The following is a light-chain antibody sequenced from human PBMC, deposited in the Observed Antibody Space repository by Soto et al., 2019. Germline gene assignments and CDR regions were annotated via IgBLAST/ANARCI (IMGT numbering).Light chain of an antibody. Sequence: QSALTQPPSASGSPGQSVTISCTGTSSDVGGYKFVSWYQQHPGKAPKLIIYEVIKRPSGVPDRFSGSKSGNTASLTVSGLQAEDEADYYCSSYTSSIPYVFGTGTKLTVL. CDR2: EVI. CDR3: SSYTSSIPYV. J-gene: IGLJ1*01. CDR1: SSDVGGYKF. V-gene: IGLV2-8*01.